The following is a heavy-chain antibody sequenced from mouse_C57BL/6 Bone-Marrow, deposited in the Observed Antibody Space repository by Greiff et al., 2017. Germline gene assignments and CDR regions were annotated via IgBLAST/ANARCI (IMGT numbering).Heavy chain of an antibody. CDR3: TTREDYYGSSYWYFDV. V-gene: IGHV14-4*01. CDR2: IDPENGDT. J-gene: IGHJ1*03. CDR1: GFTIKDDY. D-gene: IGHD1-1*01. Sequence: EVQLQQSGAELVRPGASVKLSCTASGFTIKDDYMNWVKQRPEQGLEWIGWIDPENGDTEYDSKFQGKATITADTSSNTAYLQLSSLTSEDTAVYYCTTREDYYGSSYWYFDVWGTGTTVTVSS.